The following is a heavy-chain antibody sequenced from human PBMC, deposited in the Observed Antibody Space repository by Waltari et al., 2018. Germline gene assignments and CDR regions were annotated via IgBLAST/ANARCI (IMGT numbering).Heavy chain of an antibody. CDR2: ITSSSSFM. CDR3: ATGRGGGYFDY. CDR1: GFTFSSQS. J-gene: IGHJ4*02. Sequence: ELQLVESGGGLVKPGGSLRLACAASGFTFSSQSMNWVRQAPGKGLEWVASITSSSSFMYYADSLKGRFTISRDNAKNSLFLQMNSLRAEDTALYYCATGRGGGYFDYWGQGTLVTVSS. D-gene: IGHD2-21*01. V-gene: IGHV3-21*02.